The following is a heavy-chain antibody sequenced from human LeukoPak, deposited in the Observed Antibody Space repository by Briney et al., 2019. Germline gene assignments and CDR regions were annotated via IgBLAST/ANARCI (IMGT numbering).Heavy chain of an antibody. J-gene: IGHJ4*02. CDR2: LSSGGSMI. CDR1: GFTFSDYY. Sequence: GGSLRLSCVASGFTFSDYYINWIRQAPGMGLEWIAYLSSGGSMIYYADSVKGRFAISRDNAKNSVYLQMNSLRAEDTALYYCARKIYGSDNYIDYWGQGTLVTVSS. V-gene: IGHV3-11*01. D-gene: IGHD3-10*01. CDR3: ARKIYGSDNYIDY.